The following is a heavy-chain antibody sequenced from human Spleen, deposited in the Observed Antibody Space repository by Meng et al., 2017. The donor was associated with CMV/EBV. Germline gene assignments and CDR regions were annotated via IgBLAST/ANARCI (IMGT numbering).Heavy chain of an antibody. CDR2: IGGSGANT. V-gene: IGHV3-23*01. CDR3: AVLPTTQGPRDAFDI. J-gene: IGHJ3*02. CDR1: KFTFSSYW. D-gene: IGHD3-10*01. Sequence: GGSLRLSCEASKFTFSSYWMHWVRQAPGKGLEWVSAIGGSGANTYYADSVKGRFTVSRDNSKNTLYLQMNSLRAEDTAVYYCAVLPTTQGPRDAFDIWGQGTMVTVSS.